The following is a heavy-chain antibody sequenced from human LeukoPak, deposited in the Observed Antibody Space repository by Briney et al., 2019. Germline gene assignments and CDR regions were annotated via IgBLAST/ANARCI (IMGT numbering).Heavy chain of an antibody. Sequence: SETLSLTCTVSGGSISSYYWSWIRQPPGKGLEWIGYIYYSGTTSYNPSLKSRLSISVDTSKNQFSLKLSSVTAADTAVYYCARRRSGWYWLSYWGQGTLVTVSS. CDR2: IYYSGTT. D-gene: IGHD6-19*01. CDR1: GGSISSYY. V-gene: IGHV4-59*12. CDR3: ARRRSGWYWLSY. J-gene: IGHJ4*02.